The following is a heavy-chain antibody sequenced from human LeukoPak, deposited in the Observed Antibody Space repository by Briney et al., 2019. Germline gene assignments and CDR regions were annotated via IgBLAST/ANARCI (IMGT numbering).Heavy chain of an antibody. D-gene: IGHD3-10*01. J-gene: IGHJ5*02. CDR3: ATSVISGEWWFDP. V-gene: IGHV1-24*01. CDR2: FDPEDGET. CDR1: GYTLTELS. Sequence: ASVKVSRKVSGYTLTELSMHWVRQAPGKGLEWMGGFDPEDGETIYAQKFQGRVTMTEDTSTDTAYMELSSLRSEDTAVYYCATSVISGEWWFDPWGQGTLVTVSS.